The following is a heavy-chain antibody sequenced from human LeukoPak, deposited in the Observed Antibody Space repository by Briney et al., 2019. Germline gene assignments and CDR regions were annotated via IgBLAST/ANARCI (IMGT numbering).Heavy chain of an antibody. Sequence: SVKVSCKASGGIFSSYAISWVRQAPGQGLEWMGGIIPIFGTANYAQKFQGRVTITTDESTSTAYMELSSLRSEDTAVYYCAREVMGYYYGSGSFPPETYWFDPWGQGTLVTVSS. D-gene: IGHD3-10*01. CDR1: GGIFSSYA. CDR2: IIPIFGTA. J-gene: IGHJ5*02. V-gene: IGHV1-69*05. CDR3: AREVMGYYYGSGSFPPETYWFDP.